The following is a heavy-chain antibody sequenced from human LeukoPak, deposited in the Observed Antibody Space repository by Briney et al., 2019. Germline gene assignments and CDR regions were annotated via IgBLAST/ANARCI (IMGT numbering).Heavy chain of an antibody. CDR1: GGTFISYA. J-gene: IGHJ6*02. D-gene: IGHD4-23*01. CDR2: IIPIFGTA. CDR3: AREGLGAVRGFCGGNSDYYYGMDV. Sequence: ASVKVSCKASGGTFISYAISWVRQAPGQGLEWMGGIIPIFGTANYAQKFQGRVTITADESTSTAYMELSSLRSEDTAVYYCAREGLGAVRGFCGGNSDYYYGMDVWGQGTTVTVSS. V-gene: IGHV1-69*13.